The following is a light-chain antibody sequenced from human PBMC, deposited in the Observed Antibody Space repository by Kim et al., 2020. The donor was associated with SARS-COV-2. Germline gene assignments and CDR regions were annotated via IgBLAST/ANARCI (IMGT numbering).Light chain of an antibody. CDR3: NSRDSSGNHVV. CDR1: SLRSYY. V-gene: IGLV3-19*01. Sequence: ALGQTVRITCQGDSLRSYYASWYQQKPGQAPVLVIYGKNNRPSGIPDRFSGSSSGNTASLTITGAQAEDEADYYCNSRDSSGNHVVFGGGSQLTVL. J-gene: IGLJ2*01. CDR2: GKN.